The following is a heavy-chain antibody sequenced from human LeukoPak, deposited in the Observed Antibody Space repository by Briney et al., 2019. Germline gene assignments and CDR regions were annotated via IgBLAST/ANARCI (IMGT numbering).Heavy chain of an antibody. CDR2: ISSSGSTI. J-gene: IGHJ6*04. V-gene: IGHV3-48*03. D-gene: IGHD3-10*02. CDR1: GFTFSSYE. Sequence: GGSLRLSCAASGFTFSSYEMNWVRQAPGKGLEWVSYISSSGSTIYHADSVKGRFTISRDNAKNSLYLQMNSLRAEDTAVYYCAELGITMIGGVWGEGTTVTISS. CDR3: AELGITMIGGV.